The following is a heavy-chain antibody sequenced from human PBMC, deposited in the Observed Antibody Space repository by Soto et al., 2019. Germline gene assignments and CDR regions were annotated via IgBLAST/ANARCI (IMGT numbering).Heavy chain of an antibody. V-gene: IGHV1-2*04. D-gene: IGHD4-17*01. Sequence: GASVKVSCKASGYSFTGYHMHWVRQAPGQGLEWMGWINPNSGGTNYAQKFQGWVTMTGDTSISTAYMELSRLRSDDTAVYYCARDRRTYHPLTTAGYYGMDVWGQGTTVTVSS. J-gene: IGHJ6*02. CDR3: ARDRRTYHPLTTAGYYGMDV. CDR1: GYSFTGYH. CDR2: INPNSGGT.